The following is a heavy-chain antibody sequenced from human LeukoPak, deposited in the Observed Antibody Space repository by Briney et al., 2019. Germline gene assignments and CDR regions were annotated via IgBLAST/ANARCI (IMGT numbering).Heavy chain of an antibody. Sequence: SQTLSLTWPVAGGSISSYYWSSIRQPAGKGLEWIGRIYTSGSTNYNPSLKSRVTMSVDTSKNQFSLKLSSVTAADTAVYYCARNIHSGRNYYYYMDVWGKGTTVTVSS. CDR1: GGSISSYY. CDR2: IYTSGST. CDR3: ARNIHSGRNYYYYMDV. V-gene: IGHV4-4*07. J-gene: IGHJ6*03. D-gene: IGHD2-15*01.